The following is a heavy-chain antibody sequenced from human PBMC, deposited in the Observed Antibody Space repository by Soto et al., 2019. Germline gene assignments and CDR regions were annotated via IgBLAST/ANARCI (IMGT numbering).Heavy chain of an antibody. J-gene: IGHJ4*02. CDR2: IIPILGIA. Sequence: ASVKVSCKASGGTFSSYTISWVRQAPGQGLEWMGRIIPILGIANYAQKFQGRVTITADKSTSTAYMELSSLRSEDTAVYYCARGGPGYCSSTSCYRRFDYWGQGTLVTVSS. CDR3: ARGGPGYCSSTSCYRRFDY. D-gene: IGHD2-2*01. V-gene: IGHV1-69*02. CDR1: GGTFSSYT.